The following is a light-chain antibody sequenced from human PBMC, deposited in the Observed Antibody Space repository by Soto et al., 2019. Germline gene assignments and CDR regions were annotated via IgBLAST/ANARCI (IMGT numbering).Light chain of an antibody. CDR1: SSDVGGYNY. CDR2: EVT. CDR3: SSFTTSSTLGV. V-gene: IGLV2-14*01. Sequence: QSALTQPASVSGSPGQSITLSCTGTSSDVGGYNYVSWYQQHPGKAPKLIIYEVTNRPSGVSGRFSGSKSGNTASLTISGLQAEDEADYYCSSFTTSSTLGVFGGGTKLTVL. J-gene: IGLJ3*02.